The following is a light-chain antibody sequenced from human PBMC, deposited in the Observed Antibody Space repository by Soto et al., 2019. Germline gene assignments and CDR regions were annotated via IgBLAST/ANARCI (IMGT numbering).Light chain of an antibody. J-gene: IGKJ1*01. CDR3: QQYGSSPWT. V-gene: IGKV3-20*01. CDR1: QSVSTTY. CDR2: GAS. Sequence: EIVLTQSPGTQSLSPGERATLSCRASQSVSTTYLAWYQQKPGQAPRLLIYGASSRATGIPDRFSGSGSGTDFTLTISRLEPEDFAVYYCQQYGSSPWTFGQGTKVE.